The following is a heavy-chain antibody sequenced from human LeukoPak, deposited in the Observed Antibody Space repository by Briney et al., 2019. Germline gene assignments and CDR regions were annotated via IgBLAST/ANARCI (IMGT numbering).Heavy chain of an antibody. Sequence: GGSLRLSCAASGFTFSSYWMSWVRQAPGKGLEWVAVIWYDGSNKYYADSVKGRFTISRDNSKNTLYLQMNSLRAEDTAVYYCAGKDSDTSGYFDLDFWGQGTLVTVSS. CDR3: AGKDSDTSGYFDLDF. CDR2: IWYDGSNK. J-gene: IGHJ4*02. CDR1: GFTFSSYW. D-gene: IGHD3-22*01. V-gene: IGHV3-33*08.